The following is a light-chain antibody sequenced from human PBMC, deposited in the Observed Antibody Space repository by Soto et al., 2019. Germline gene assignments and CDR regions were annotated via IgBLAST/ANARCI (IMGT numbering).Light chain of an antibody. J-gene: IGKJ5*01. CDR1: QSVSSY. CDR3: QQRSNWVT. Sequence: EIVLTQSPGTLSLSPGERATLSCRASQSVSSYLFWYQRKPGQAPRLLIYVASNRATGIPARFSGSGSGTDFTLTISSLEPEDFAVYYCQQRSNWVTFGQGTRLEIK. CDR2: VAS. V-gene: IGKV3-11*01.